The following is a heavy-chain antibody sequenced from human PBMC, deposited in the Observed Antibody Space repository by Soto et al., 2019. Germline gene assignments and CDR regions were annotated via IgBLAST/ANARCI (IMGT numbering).Heavy chain of an antibody. CDR3: ARVFCSGGSCYSIYYYYGMDV. J-gene: IGHJ6*02. CDR1: GYTFTSYG. V-gene: IGHV1-18*01. D-gene: IGHD2-15*01. CDR2: ISAYNGNT. Sequence: ASVKVSCKASGYTFTSYGISWVRQAPGQGLEWMGWISAYNGNTNYAQKLQGRGTMTTDTSTSTAYMELRSLRSDDTAVYYCARVFCSGGSCYSIYYYYGMDVWGQGTTVTVSS.